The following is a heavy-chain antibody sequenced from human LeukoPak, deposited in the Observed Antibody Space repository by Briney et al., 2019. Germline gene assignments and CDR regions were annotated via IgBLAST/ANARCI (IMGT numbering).Heavy chain of an antibody. CDR1: GFTFSNNW. CDR2: INPGGTGT. D-gene: IGHD2-21*01. V-gene: IGHV3-74*03. CDR3: ARVYQFVFDY. J-gene: IGHJ4*02. Sequence: GGSLRLPCADSGFTFSNNWMNWVRQVPGKGLVWVSQINPGGTGTTYADSVKGRFAISRDNAKNTVYLQMNSLTAEDTAVYYCARVYQFVFDYWGQGTLVTVSS.